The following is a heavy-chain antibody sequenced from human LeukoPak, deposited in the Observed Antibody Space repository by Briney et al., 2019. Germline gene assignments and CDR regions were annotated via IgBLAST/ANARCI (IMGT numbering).Heavy chain of an antibody. CDR3: ARAASSSWYLYYFDY. CDR1: GCSISSYY. Sequence: SETLSLTCTASGCSISSYYWSWIRQPPGKGLEWIGYIYYSGSTNYNPSLKSRVTISVDTSKNQFSLKLSSVTAADTAVYYCARAASSSWYLYYFDYWGQGTLVTVSS. J-gene: IGHJ4*02. D-gene: IGHD6-13*01. CDR2: IYYSGST. V-gene: IGHV4-59*01.